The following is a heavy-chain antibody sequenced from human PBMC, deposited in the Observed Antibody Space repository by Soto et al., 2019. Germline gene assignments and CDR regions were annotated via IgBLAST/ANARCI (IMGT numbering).Heavy chain of an antibody. CDR3: AKVRKGIDVTQYYYYGMDV. CDR1: GFTFSSYA. D-gene: IGHD2-21*02. V-gene: IGHV3-23*01. Sequence: GGSLRLSCAASGFTFSSYAMSWVRQAPGKGLEWVSAISGSGGSTYYADSVKGRFTISRDNSKNTLYLQMNSLRAEDTAVYYCAKVRKGIDVTQYYYYGMDVWGQGTTVTVSS. CDR2: ISGSGGST. J-gene: IGHJ6*02.